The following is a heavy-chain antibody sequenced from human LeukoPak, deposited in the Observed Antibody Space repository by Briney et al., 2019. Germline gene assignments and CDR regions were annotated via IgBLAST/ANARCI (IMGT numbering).Heavy chain of an antibody. Sequence: ASVKVSCEASGYSFISYDINWVRRAPGQGLEWMGWMNPNNGRTGYAQKFQGRVTMTRNSSITTVYMELNTLISEDTAVYYCARGSWITGSTSYYYHMDVWGKGTTVTVSS. V-gene: IGHV1-8*01. CDR3: ARGSWITGSTSYYYHMDV. CDR2: MNPNNGRT. J-gene: IGHJ6*03. D-gene: IGHD1-7*01. CDR1: GYSFISYD.